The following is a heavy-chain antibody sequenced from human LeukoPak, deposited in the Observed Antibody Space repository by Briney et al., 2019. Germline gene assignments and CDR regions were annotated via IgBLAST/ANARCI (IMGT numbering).Heavy chain of an antibody. Sequence: SQTLSLTCATSGDSVSSNSAAWNWIRQSPSRGLEWLGRTYYRSKWYNDYAVSVKSRITINPDTSKNQFSLQLNSVTPEDTAVYYCARGEFSSSWYNNWYFDLWGRGTLVTVSS. J-gene: IGHJ2*01. D-gene: IGHD6-13*01. CDR1: GDSVSSNSAA. CDR2: TYYRSKWYN. V-gene: IGHV6-1*01. CDR3: ARGEFSSSWYNNWYFDL.